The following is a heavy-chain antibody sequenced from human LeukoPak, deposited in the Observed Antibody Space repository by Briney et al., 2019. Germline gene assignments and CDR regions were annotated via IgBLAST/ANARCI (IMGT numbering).Heavy chain of an antibody. CDR3: AKEGFDY. CDR2: FTGGDGSA. Sequence: PGGSLRLSCAASGFTFSSSAMSWVRQVPGKGLEWVSTFTGGDGSAYYADSVKGRFTISRDNSKNTLYLQMNSLRAEDTALYYCAKEGFDYWGQGTLVTVSS. J-gene: IGHJ4*02. V-gene: IGHV3-23*01. CDR1: GFTFSSSA.